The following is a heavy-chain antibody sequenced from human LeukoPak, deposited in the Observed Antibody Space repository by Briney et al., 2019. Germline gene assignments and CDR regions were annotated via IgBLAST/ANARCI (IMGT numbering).Heavy chain of an antibody. Sequence: GSLRLSCAASGFTFSSYAMHWVRQAPGKGLEWVAVISYDGSNKYYADSVKGRFTISRDNSKNTLYLQMNSLRAEDTAVYYCARDHGGWELVDAFDIWGQGTMVTVSS. V-gene: IGHV3-30*04. CDR3: ARDHGGWELVDAFDI. CDR2: ISYDGSNK. J-gene: IGHJ3*02. CDR1: GFTFSSYA. D-gene: IGHD1-26*01.